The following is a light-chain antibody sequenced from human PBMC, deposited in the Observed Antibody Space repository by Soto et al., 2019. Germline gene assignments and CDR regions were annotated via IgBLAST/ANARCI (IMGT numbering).Light chain of an antibody. CDR2: AVT. Sequence: QSALTQPASLSGSPGQSITISCTGTSSDIGAYDYVSWFQQHPGKAPKLMIDAVTVRPSGVSDRFSGSKSGNTASLTVSGLQAEDEADYYCASYTSTTTQVFGGGTKLTVL. V-gene: IGLV2-14*03. CDR1: SSDIGAYDY. J-gene: IGLJ3*02. CDR3: ASYTSTTTQV.